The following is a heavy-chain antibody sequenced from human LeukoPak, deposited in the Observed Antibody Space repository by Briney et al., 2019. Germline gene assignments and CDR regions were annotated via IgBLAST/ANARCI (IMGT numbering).Heavy chain of an antibody. Sequence: SGGSLRLSCAASGFTFSNYAITWVRQAPGKGLEWVSTISSSVANTYYADSVRGRFTISRDNSKNTLYLQMNSLRAEDTAVYYCAKDGHYDSSGFTLQYWGQGTLVTVSS. J-gene: IGHJ1*01. D-gene: IGHD3-22*01. CDR1: GFTFSNYA. CDR2: ISSSVANT. V-gene: IGHV3-23*01. CDR3: AKDGHYDSSGFTLQY.